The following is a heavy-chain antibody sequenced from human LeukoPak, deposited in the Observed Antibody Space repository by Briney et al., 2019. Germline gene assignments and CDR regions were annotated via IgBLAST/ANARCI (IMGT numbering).Heavy chain of an antibody. Sequence: GASVKVSCKASGYTFTSYAMNWVRQAPGQGLEWMGWINTNTGNLTYAQGFTGRFVFSLDTSVSTAYLQISSLKAEDTAVYYCARDPRYLGYDILTGHGGDYWGQGTLVTVSS. CDR3: ARDPRYLGYDILTGHGGDY. D-gene: IGHD3-9*01. CDR2: INTNTGNL. CDR1: GYTFTSYA. V-gene: IGHV7-4-1*02. J-gene: IGHJ4*02.